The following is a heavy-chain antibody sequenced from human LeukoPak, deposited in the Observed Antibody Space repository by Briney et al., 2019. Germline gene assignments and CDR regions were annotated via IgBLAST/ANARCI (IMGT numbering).Heavy chain of an antibody. CDR1: GYTFTGYY. Sequence: ASVKVSCKASGYTFTGYYMHWVRQAPGQGLEWKGWINPNSGGTNYAQKFQGRVTMTRDTSISTAYMELSRLRSDDTAVYYCAREFWAIEMATNSFDYWGQGTLVTVSS. CDR2: INPNSGGT. V-gene: IGHV1-2*02. D-gene: IGHD5-24*01. CDR3: AREFWAIEMATNSFDY. J-gene: IGHJ4*02.